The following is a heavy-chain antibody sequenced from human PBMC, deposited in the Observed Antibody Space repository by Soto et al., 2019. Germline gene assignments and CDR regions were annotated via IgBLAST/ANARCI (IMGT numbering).Heavy chain of an antibody. CDR1: GYTFTSYD. Sequence: ASVKVSCKASGYTFTSYDINWVRQATGQGLEWMGWMNPNSGNTGYAQKFQGRVTMTRNTSISTAFMELSSLRSEDTAVYYCSQRRYCTNGVCYTGGMGDAFDIWGQGTMVTVSS. CDR3: SQRRYCTNGVCYTGGMGDAFDI. J-gene: IGHJ3*02. V-gene: IGHV1-8*01. CDR2: MNPNSGNT. D-gene: IGHD2-8*01.